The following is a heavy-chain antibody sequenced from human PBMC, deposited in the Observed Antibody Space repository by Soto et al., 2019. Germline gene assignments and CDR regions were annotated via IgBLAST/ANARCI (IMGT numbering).Heavy chain of an antibody. D-gene: IGHD1-1*01. Sequence: SETLSLTCAVYGGSFSGYYWSWIRQPPGKGLEWIGEINHSGSTNYNPSLKSRVTISVDTSKNQFSLKLSSVTAADTAVYYCARGEVEYYHYYGMDVWGQGTTVTVSS. CDR1: GGSFSGYY. V-gene: IGHV4-34*01. CDR2: INHSGST. J-gene: IGHJ6*02. CDR3: ARGEVEYYHYYGMDV.